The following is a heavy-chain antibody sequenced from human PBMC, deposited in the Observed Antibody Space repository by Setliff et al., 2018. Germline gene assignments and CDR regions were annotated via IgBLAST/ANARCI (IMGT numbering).Heavy chain of an antibody. D-gene: IGHD2-8*01. CDR2: ISPHSGRA. CDR3: ERLVRYCTATACQRTSGAEY. V-gene: IGHV1-18*01. Sequence: ASVKVSCKASGYTFSDYGVSWVRQAPGQGLEWMGWISPHSGRAFYAPQFQDRVIMTTDTSTNTAYLDLRSLRSDDTAVYYCERLVRYCTATACQRTSGAEYWGQGTLVTVSS. CDR1: GYTFSDYG. J-gene: IGHJ4*02.